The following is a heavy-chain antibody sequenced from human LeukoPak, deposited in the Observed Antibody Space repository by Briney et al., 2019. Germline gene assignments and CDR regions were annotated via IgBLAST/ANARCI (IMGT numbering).Heavy chain of an antibody. Sequence: GGSLRLSCAASGFTFSSYAMSWVRQAPGKGLEWVSTISGSDGRTYYADSVKGRFTISRDSSKNTLYLQMNSLRAEDTAIYYCAKDSNYYDSSGFLPYYFDFWGQGTLVTVSS. J-gene: IGHJ4*02. V-gene: IGHV3-23*01. CDR2: ISGSDGRT. CDR3: AKDSNYYDSSGFLPYYFDF. CDR1: GFTFSSYA. D-gene: IGHD3-22*01.